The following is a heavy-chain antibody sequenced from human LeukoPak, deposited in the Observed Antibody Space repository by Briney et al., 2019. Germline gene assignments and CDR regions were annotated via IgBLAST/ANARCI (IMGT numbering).Heavy chain of an antibody. D-gene: IGHD2-2*01. J-gene: IGHJ6*02. V-gene: IGHV3-49*04. CDR2: IRNKAYGGTT. Sequence: PGGSLRLSCTASGFTFGDYTMIWVRQAPGKGLEWVGFIRNKAYGGTTEYAASVKGRFSISRDDSISIAYLEMNNLKAEDTAVYYCTRVQLLDSYYYGMDVWGQGTTVTVSS. CDR1: GFTFGDYT. CDR3: TRVQLLDSYYYGMDV.